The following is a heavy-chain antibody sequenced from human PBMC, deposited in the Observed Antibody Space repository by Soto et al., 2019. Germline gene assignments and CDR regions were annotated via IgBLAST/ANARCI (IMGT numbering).Heavy chain of an antibody. V-gene: IGHV3-30*02. D-gene: IGHD1-7*01. J-gene: IGHJ6*02. Sequence: PGGSLRLSCAASGFTFSCYGLHCVRQAPGKGLEWVAVIWSDASNNYYADSVRGRFTISRDNSKNTLYLQMNSRRAEGTAVYYCAKDLEGAGTFDYYYGMDVWGQATTVTVSS. CDR3: AKDLEGAGTFDYYYGMDV. CDR1: GFTFSCYG. CDR2: IWSDASNN.